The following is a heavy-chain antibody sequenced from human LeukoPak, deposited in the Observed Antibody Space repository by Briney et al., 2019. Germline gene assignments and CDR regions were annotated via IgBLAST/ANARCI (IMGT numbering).Heavy chain of an antibody. CDR2: IIPILGIA. CDR1: GYTFTSYD. Sequence: GASVKVSCKASGYTFTSYDINWVRQAPGQGLEWMGRIIPILGIANYAQKFQGRVTITADKSTSTAYMELSSLRSEDTAVYYCARDSCTSCYTSNWFDPWGQGTLVTVSS. V-gene: IGHV1-69*04. D-gene: IGHD2-2*02. J-gene: IGHJ5*02. CDR3: ARDSCTSCYTSNWFDP.